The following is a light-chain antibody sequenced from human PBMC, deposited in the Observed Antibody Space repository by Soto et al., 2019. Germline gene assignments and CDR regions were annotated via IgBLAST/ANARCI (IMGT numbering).Light chain of an antibody. CDR3: QQYGSSPPSVT. Sequence: EILFAQSPATLSLSPGEIVTLSCRARQSGSSAYLAWYQQKRGQAPRLLIYGASNRATGIPDRFSGSGSGTDFTLTISRLEPEDFAVYYCQQYGSSPPSVTFGQGTRLEIK. J-gene: IGKJ5*01. CDR2: GAS. CDR1: QSGSSAY. V-gene: IGKV3-20*01.